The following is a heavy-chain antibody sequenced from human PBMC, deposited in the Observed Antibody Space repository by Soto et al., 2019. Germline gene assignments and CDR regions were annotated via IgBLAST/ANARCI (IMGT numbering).Heavy chain of an antibody. J-gene: IGHJ4*02. Sequence: VQLVQSGAEVKKPGSSVKVSCKASGGTFGSYAFSWVRQAPGQGLEWMGGIIPVSGAAHYAQKFQGRVTITADESTSTAYMELSSLSSQDTAVYYCATALGCRSTSCTLDYWRQGTRVIVSS. D-gene: IGHD2-2*01. CDR1: GGTFGSYA. CDR3: ATALGCRSTSCTLDY. CDR2: IIPVSGAA. V-gene: IGHV1-69*01.